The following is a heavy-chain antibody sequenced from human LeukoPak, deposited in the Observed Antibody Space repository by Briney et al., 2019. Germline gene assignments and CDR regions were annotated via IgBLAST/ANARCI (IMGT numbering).Heavy chain of an antibody. CDR2: IYYSGST. D-gene: IGHD3-10*01. Sequence: PSQTLSLTCTVSGGSISSGDYYWSWIRHPPGKGLEWIGYIYYSGSTYYNPSLKSRVTISVDTSKNQFSLKLSSVTAADTAVYYCARDVVRGVTPSHYYYYGMDVWGKGTTVTVSS. J-gene: IGHJ6*04. CDR1: GGSISSGDYY. CDR3: ARDVVRGVTPSHYYYYGMDV. V-gene: IGHV4-30-4*01.